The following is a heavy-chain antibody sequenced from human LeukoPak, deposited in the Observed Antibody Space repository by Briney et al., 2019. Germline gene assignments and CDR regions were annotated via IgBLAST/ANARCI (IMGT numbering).Heavy chain of an antibody. Sequence: ASVKVSCKASGYTFTGYHMHWVRQAPGQGLEWMGWISAYNGNTNYAQKLQGRVTMTTDTSTSTAYMELRSLRSDDTAVYYCARARTWIQLWPLGYWGQGTLVTVSS. V-gene: IGHV1-18*04. D-gene: IGHD5-18*01. CDR3: ARARTWIQLWPLGY. CDR2: ISAYNGNT. CDR1: GYTFTGYH. J-gene: IGHJ4*02.